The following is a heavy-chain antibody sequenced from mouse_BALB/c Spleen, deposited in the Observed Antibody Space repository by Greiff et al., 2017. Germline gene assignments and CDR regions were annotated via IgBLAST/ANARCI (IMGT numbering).Heavy chain of an antibody. D-gene: IGHD3-2*01. Sequence: QVQLQQSGTVLARPGASVKMSCKASGYTFTSYWMHWVKQRPGQGLEWIGQIYPGDGDTNYNGKFKGKATLTADKSSSTAYMQLSSLTSEDSAVYFCARRDSSGYYYAMDYWGQGTSVTVSS. J-gene: IGHJ4*01. CDR2: IYPGDGDT. V-gene: IGHV1-80*01. CDR1: GYTFTSYW. CDR3: ARRDSSGYYYAMDY.